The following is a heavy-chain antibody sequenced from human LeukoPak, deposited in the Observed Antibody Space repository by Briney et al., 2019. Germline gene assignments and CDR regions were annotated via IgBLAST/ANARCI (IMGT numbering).Heavy chain of an antibody. V-gene: IGHV4-61*02. CDR1: GGSISRSDYH. CDR3: ARDAKGAFDI. CDR2: ISTSGST. Sequence: PSQTLSLTCTVSGGSISRSDYHWSWIRQPAGKGLEWIGRISTSGSTNYNSSLKSRLTISADTSKKQFSLRLSSVTAADTAVYYCARDAKGAFDIWGQGTMVTVS. J-gene: IGHJ3*02.